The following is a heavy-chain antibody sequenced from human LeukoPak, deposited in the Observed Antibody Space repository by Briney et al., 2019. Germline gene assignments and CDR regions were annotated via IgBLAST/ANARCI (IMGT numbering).Heavy chain of an antibody. CDR2: IYPGDSDT. D-gene: IGHD3-10*01. J-gene: IGHJ4*02. V-gene: IGHV5-51*01. CDR3: AMTGYGSGGRVYFDY. Sequence: GESLKISCKGSGYSFTSYWIGWVRQMPGKGLEWMGIIYPGDSDTRYSPSFQGQVTISADKSISTAYLQWSSLKASDTAMYYCAMTGYGSGGRVYFDYWGQGTLVTVSS. CDR1: GYSFTSYW.